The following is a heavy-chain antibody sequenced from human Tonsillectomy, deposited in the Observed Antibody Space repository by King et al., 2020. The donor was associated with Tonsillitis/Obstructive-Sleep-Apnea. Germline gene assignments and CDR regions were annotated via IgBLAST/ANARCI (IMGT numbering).Heavy chain of an antibody. CDR1: GGSFSGYY. D-gene: IGHD6-19*01. Sequence: VQLPQWGAGLLKPSETLSLTCAVYGGSFSGYYWSWIRQPPGKGLEWIGEINHSGSTNYNPSLKSRVTIPVDTSKNQFSLKLSSVTAADTAVYYCARGRYSSGWYAANWFDPWGQGTLVTVSS. J-gene: IGHJ5*02. CDR2: INHSGST. CDR3: ARGRYSSGWYAANWFDP. V-gene: IGHV4-34*01.